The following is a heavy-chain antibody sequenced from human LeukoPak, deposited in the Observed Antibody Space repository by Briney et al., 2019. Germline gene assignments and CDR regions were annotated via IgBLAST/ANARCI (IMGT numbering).Heavy chain of an antibody. J-gene: IGHJ4*02. CDR3: ARTMRAEIGFDY. V-gene: IGHV4-31*03. CDR1: GGSISSGGYY. D-gene: IGHD1-14*01. CDR2: IYYSGST. Sequence: PSETLSLTCTVSGGSISSGGYYWSWIRQHPGKGLEWIGYIYYSGSTYYNPSLKSRVTISVDTSKNQFSLKLSSVTAADTAVYYRARTMRAEIGFDYWGQGTLVTVSS.